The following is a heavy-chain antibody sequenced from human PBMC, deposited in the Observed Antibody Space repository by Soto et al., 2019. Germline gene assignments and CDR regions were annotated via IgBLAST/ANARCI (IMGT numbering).Heavy chain of an antibody. CDR1: EFSFSRYA. Sequence: GGSLRLSCVASEFSFSRYAMTWVRQAAGRGLQWVAGLGPDGRNTFYGESVRGRFTISRDNSRNTLYLQMSSLRAEDTAVYFCVKQMTTWTDSFFGFWGQGIQVTVSS. CDR3: VKQMTTWTDSFFGF. D-gene: IGHD4-17*01. V-gene: IGHV3-23*01. J-gene: IGHJ4*02. CDR2: LGPDGRNT.